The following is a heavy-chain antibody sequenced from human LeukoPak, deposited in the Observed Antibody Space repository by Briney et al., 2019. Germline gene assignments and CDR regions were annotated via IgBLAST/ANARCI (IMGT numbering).Heavy chain of an antibody. CDR2: IYYTGGT. CDR3: ARDSGTYYYCMDD. D-gene: IGHD1-26*01. V-gene: IGHV4-39*07. CDR1: GGSITSPTYY. Sequence: SETLSLTCTVSGGSITSPTYYWGWVRQPPGKGLEWIGGIYYTGGTYYNPSLKSRLSISVETSKNQFSLKLRSVTAADTAVYYCARDSGTYYYCMDDWGKGTTVTVSS. J-gene: IGHJ6*03.